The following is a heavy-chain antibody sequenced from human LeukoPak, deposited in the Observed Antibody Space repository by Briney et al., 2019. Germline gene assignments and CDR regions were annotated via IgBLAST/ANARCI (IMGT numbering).Heavy chain of an antibody. D-gene: IGHD1-26*01. Sequence: GRSLRLSCAASGFTFSSYAMHWVRQAPGKGLEWVAVISYDGSNKYYADSVKGRFTISRDNSKNTLYLQMNSLRAEDTAVYYCARVVGTWELRGAFDYWGQGTLVTVSS. J-gene: IGHJ4*02. CDR2: ISYDGSNK. CDR1: GFTFSSYA. V-gene: IGHV3-30-3*01. CDR3: ARVVGTWELRGAFDY.